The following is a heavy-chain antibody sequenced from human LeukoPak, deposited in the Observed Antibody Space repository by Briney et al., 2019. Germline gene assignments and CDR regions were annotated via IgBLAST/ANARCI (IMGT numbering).Heavy chain of an antibody. Sequence: PGGSLRLSCAASGFTFSSYAMSWVRQAPGKELEWVSAISGSGGSTYYADSVKGRFTISRDNSKNTLYLQMNSLRAEDTAVYYCANEGLPAAISSWFDPWGQGTLVTVSS. J-gene: IGHJ5*02. V-gene: IGHV3-23*01. D-gene: IGHD2-2*01. CDR2: ISGSGGST. CDR3: ANEGLPAAISSWFDP. CDR1: GFTFSSYA.